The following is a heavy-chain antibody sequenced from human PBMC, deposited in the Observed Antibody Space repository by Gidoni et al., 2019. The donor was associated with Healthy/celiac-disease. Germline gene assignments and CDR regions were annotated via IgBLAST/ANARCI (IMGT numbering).Heavy chain of an antibody. V-gene: IGHV2-5*02. CDR3: AQARSRFSIAAASGGGDFDY. D-gene: IGHD6-13*01. CDR1: GFSLSTSGVG. Sequence: QITLKASGPTLVKPTQTLTLTCTFSGFSLSTSGVGVGWIRQPPGKALEWLALIYWDDDKRYSPSLKSRLTITKDTSKNQVVLTMTNMDPVDTATYYCAQARSRFSIAAASGGGDFDYWGQGTLVTVSS. J-gene: IGHJ4*02. CDR2: IYWDDDK.